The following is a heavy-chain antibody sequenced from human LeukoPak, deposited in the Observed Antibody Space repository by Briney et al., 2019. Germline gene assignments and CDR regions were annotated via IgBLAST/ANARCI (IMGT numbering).Heavy chain of an antibody. CDR2: IIPILGIA. Sequence: GASVKVSCKASGGTFSSYAISWVRQAPGQGLEWMGRIIPILGIANYAQKFQGRVTITADKSTSTAYMELSSLRSEDTAVYYCARERYSSSWTYYYGMDAWGQGTTVTVSS. D-gene: IGHD6-13*01. CDR3: ARERYSSSWTYYYGMDA. V-gene: IGHV1-69*04. J-gene: IGHJ6*02. CDR1: GGTFSSYA.